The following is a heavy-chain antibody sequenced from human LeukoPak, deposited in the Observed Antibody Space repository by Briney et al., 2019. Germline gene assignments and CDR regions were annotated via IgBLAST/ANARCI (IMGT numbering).Heavy chain of an antibody. CDR2: IWYDGSIK. Sequence: GGSLMLCCGASGFSFSTYGIHSVRQAPGKGLEWGAIIWYDGSIKYYADSVKGQFTIPRDKSKNTVYLKMNSLRPEDTAVYYCAKVSGSYSGAYYYYMDVWGKGTTVIVSS. V-gene: IGHV3-33*03. J-gene: IGHJ6*03. CDR3: AKVSGSYSGAYYYYMDV. D-gene: IGHD1-26*01. CDR1: GFSFSTYG.